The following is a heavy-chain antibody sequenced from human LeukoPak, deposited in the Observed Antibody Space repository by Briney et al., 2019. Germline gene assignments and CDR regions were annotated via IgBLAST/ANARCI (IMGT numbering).Heavy chain of an antibody. D-gene: IGHD4-23*01. CDR2: ISYDGSNK. Sequence: GGSLRLSRAASGFTFSSYAMHWVRQAPGKGLEWVAVISYDGSNKYYADSVKGRFTTSRDNSKNTLYLQMNSLRAEDTAVYYCARDCGGNSVGAFDIWGQGTIVTVSS. CDR1: GFTFSSYA. J-gene: IGHJ3*02. V-gene: IGHV3-30*04. CDR3: ARDCGGNSVGAFDI.